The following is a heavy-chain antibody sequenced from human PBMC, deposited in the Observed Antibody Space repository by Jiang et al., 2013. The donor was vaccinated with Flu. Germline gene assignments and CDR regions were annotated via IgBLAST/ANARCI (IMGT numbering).Heavy chain of an antibody. Sequence: MHWVRQAPGQGLEWMGWINPNSGGTNYAQKFQGWVTMTRDTSISTAYMELSRLRSDDTAVYYCARAVAGSYNWFDPWGQGTLVTVSS. V-gene: IGHV1-2*04. CDR2: INPNSGGT. D-gene: IGHD6-19*01. J-gene: IGHJ5*02. CDR3: ARAVAGSYNWFDP.